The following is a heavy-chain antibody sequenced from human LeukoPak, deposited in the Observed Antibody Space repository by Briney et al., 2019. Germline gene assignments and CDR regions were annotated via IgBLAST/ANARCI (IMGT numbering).Heavy chain of an antibody. D-gene: IGHD2-2*01. CDR1: GVTLSNYG. J-gene: IGHJ4*02. V-gene: IGHV3-23*01. Sequence: GGSLRLSCAVSGVTLSNYGMSWVRQAPGKGLEWVAGISGSGGRPNYADSVKGRFTISRDNSKNTLYLQMNSLRAEYTAVYYFAKDQGADIVVVPAAIDFWGQGTLVTVSS. CDR3: AKDQGADIVVVPAAIDF. CDR2: ISGSGGRP.